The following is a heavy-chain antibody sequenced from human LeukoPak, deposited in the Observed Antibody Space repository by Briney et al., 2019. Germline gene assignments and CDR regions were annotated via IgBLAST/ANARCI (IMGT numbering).Heavy chain of an antibody. J-gene: IGHJ1*01. CDR1: GFTFSTSA. V-gene: IGHV3-23*01. CDR2: ISGSGGAT. D-gene: IGHD6-13*01. Sequence: GGSLRLSCAASGFTFSTSAMSWVRQAPGKGLEWVSAISGSGGATYYADSVRGRFTISRDNSKNSLYLQMNSLRVEDTAVYYCAKDPTAPGTAEYFQHWGQGTLVTVSS. CDR3: AKDPTAPGTAEYFQH.